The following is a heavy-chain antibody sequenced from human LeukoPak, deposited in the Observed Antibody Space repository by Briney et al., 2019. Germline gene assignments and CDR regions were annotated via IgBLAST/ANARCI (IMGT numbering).Heavy chain of an antibody. CDR2: IYTSGST. D-gene: IGHD1/OR15-1a*01. CDR3: ARDVTGTTYYYYYMDV. Sequence: SETLSLTCTVSGGSISSYYWSWLRQPAGKGLEWIGRIYTSGSTNYNPSLKSRVTMSVDTSKNQFSLKLSSVTAADTAVYYCARDVTGTTYYYYYMDVWGKGTTVTVSS. CDR1: GGSISSYY. J-gene: IGHJ6*03. V-gene: IGHV4-4*07.